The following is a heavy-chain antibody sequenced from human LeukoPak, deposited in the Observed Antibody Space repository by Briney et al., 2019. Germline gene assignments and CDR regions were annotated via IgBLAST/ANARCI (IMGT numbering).Heavy chain of an antibody. J-gene: IGHJ4*02. V-gene: IGHV4-4*07. Sequence: SETLSLTCTVSGGSISSYYWSWIRQPAGKGLEWIGRIYTSGSTNYNPSLKSRVTISVDKSNNQFSLKLSSVTAADTAVYYCARGGYDSSGYYNYFDYWGQGTLVTVSS. CDR1: GGSISSYY. CDR2: IYTSGST. D-gene: IGHD3-22*01. CDR3: ARGGYDSSGYYNYFDY.